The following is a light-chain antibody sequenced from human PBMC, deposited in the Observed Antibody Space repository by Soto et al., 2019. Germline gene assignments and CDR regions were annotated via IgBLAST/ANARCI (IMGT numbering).Light chain of an antibody. J-gene: IGLJ1*01. CDR3: MTFTSSNTYV. Sequence: QSVLTHPASVFGSPGQSITISCTGTSSDVGAYNFVSWYQHHPDKAPKVVIYDVANRPSGVSYRFSASKSGNTASLTISGLQAEDEADYYCMTFTSSNTYVFGTGTKVTVL. CDR1: SSDVGAYNF. V-gene: IGLV2-14*03. CDR2: DVA.